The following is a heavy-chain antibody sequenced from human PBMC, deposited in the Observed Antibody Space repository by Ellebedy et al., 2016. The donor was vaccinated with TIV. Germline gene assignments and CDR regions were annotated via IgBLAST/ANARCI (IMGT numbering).Heavy chain of an antibody. CDR3: AREVGYGDGGY. D-gene: IGHD4-17*01. Sequence: MPSETLSLTCAVYGGSFSGYYWSWIRQPPGKGLEWIGEINHSGSTNYNPSLKSRVTISVDTSKNQFSLKLSSVTAADTAVYYCAREVGYGDGGYWGQGTLVTVSS. CDR1: GGSFSGYY. J-gene: IGHJ4*02. V-gene: IGHV4-34*01. CDR2: INHSGST.